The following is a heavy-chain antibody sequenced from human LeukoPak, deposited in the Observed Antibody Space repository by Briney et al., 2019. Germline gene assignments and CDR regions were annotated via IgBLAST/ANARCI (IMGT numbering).Heavy chain of an antibody. CDR2: IYYSGST. CDR1: GGSISSYY. J-gene: IGHJ4*02. CDR3: ARLDSSGYSNFDY. D-gene: IGHD3-22*01. Sequence: SETLSLTCTVSGGSISSYYWSWIRQPPGKGLEWIGYIYYSGSTNYNPSRKSRVTISVDTSKNQFSLKLSSVTAADTAVYYCARLDSSGYSNFDYWGQGTLVTVSS. V-gene: IGHV4-59*08.